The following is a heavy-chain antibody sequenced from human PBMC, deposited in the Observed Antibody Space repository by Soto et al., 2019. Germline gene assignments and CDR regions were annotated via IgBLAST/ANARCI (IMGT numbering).Heavy chain of an antibody. J-gene: IGHJ4*02. CDR3: AKEGSGSSSSVDY. Sequence: EVQLVESGGGLVQPGRSLRLSCAASGFTFDDYAMHWVRQAPGKGLEWVSGISWNSGSIGYADSVKGRFTISRDNAKNSLYLQMNSLRAEDTALYYCAKEGSGSSSSVDYWGQRTLVTVSS. CDR1: GFTFDDYA. D-gene: IGHD6-6*01. CDR2: ISWNSGSI. V-gene: IGHV3-9*01.